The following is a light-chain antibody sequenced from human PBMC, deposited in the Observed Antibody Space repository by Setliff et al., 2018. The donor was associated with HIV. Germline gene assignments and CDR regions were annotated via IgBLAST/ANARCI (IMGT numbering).Light chain of an antibody. CDR3: CSYASTGSFV. Sequence: QSALTQPPSASGTPGQRVTISCSGSSSNIGSNTVNWYQQLPGTAPKLLIYSNDQRPSGVPDRFSGSKSGNTASLTISGLQTEDEAEYYCCSYASTGSFVFGTGTKVTVL. CDR2: SND. V-gene: IGLV1-44*01. J-gene: IGLJ1*01. CDR1: SSNIGSNT.